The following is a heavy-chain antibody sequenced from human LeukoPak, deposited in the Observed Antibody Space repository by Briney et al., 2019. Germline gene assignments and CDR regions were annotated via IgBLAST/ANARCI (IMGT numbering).Heavy chain of an antibody. J-gene: IGHJ4*02. Sequence: ASVKVSCKASGYTFTSYGISWVRQAPGQGLEWMGIINPSGGSTSYAQKFQGRVTMTRDTSTSTVYMELSSLRSEDTAVYYCARPGSSSPYYFDYWGQGTLVTVSS. CDR2: INPSGGST. V-gene: IGHV1-46*01. D-gene: IGHD6-6*01. CDR1: GYTFTSYG. CDR3: ARPGSSSPYYFDY.